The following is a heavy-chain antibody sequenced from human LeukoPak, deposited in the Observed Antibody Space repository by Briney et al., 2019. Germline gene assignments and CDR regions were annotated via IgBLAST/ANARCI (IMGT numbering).Heavy chain of an antibody. J-gene: IGHJ4*02. CDR2: FYDGWST. Sequence: SGTLSLTCAVSGGSISGGYWWSWVRQPPGKGLEWIGEFYDGWSTNYNPSLKSRVTISVDKSNNQFYLKVNSVTAADTAVYYCARHQMGANTFDYWGQGTLVTVSS. D-gene: IGHD1-26*01. V-gene: IGHV4-4*02. CDR1: GGSISGGYW. CDR3: ARHQMGANTFDY.